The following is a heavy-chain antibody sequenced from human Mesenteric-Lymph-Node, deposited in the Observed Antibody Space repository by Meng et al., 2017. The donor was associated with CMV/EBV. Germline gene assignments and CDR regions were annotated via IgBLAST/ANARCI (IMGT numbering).Heavy chain of an antibody. Sequence: GESLKISCAASGFTFSRYWMTGVRQGPGKGLEWVANINEDGSEEYYVDSVKGRFTISRDNAKNLLYLQMNSLRTEDTAVYYCARWKPRIDYWGQGTLVTVSS. CDR2: INEDGSEE. D-gene: IGHD1-1*01. V-gene: IGHV3-7*01. CDR3: ARWKPRIDY. CDR1: GFTFSRYW. J-gene: IGHJ4*02.